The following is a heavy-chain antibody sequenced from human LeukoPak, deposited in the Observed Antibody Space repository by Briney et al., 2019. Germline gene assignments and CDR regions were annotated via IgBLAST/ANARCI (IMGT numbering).Heavy chain of an antibody. Sequence: GGSLRLSCAASGFTFSSYDMHWVRQAKGKGLEWVSTIGTAGDTYYSGSVKGRFTISREYAKNSLYLQMNSLGAGDTAVYYCARGSRYYYYMDVWGKGTTVTVSS. CDR2: IGTAGDT. D-gene: IGHD3-10*01. CDR3: ARGSRYYYYMDV. V-gene: IGHV3-13*01. CDR1: GFTFSSYD. J-gene: IGHJ6*03.